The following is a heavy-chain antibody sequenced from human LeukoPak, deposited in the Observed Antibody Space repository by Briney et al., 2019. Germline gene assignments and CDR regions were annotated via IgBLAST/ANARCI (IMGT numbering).Heavy chain of an antibody. J-gene: IGHJ6*02. Sequence: PSETLSLTCAVYGGSFSGYYWSWIRQPPGKGLEWIGEINHSGSTNYNPSLKSRVTISVDTSKNQFSLKLSSVTAADTAVYYCARGPPQDIVVVVAARLHYYYGMDVWGQGTTVTVSS. CDR1: GGSFSGYY. CDR3: ARGPPQDIVVVVAARLHYYYGMDV. D-gene: IGHD2-15*01. CDR2: INHSGST. V-gene: IGHV4-34*01.